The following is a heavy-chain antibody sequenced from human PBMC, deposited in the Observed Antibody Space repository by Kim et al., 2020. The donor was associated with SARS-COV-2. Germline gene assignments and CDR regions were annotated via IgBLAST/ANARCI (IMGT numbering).Heavy chain of an antibody. D-gene: IGHD3-22*01. CDR2: INHSGST. CDR3: ARAQAGLRLPYYYYYYGMDV. CDR1: GGSFSGYY. V-gene: IGHV4-34*01. J-gene: IGHJ6*02. Sequence: SETLSLTCAVYGGSFSGYYWSWIRQPPGKGREWIGEINHSGSTNYNPSLKSRVTISVDTSKNQFSLKLSSVTAADTAVYYCARAQAGLRLPYYYYYYGMDVWGQGTTVTVSS.